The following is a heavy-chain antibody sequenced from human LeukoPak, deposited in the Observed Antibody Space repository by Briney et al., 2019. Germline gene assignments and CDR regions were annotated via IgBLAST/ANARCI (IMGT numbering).Heavy chain of an antibody. V-gene: IGHV1-3*01. CDR2: INAGNGNT. Sequence: ASVKVSCKASGYTFSSYALHWVRQAPGQRPEWMGWINAGNGNTKYSQKFQGRVTLTRDTSASTAYMELSSLRPEDTAVYYCARDLLSDDSPYFDYWGQGTLVTVSS. CDR1: GYTFSSYA. CDR3: ARDLLSDDSPYFDY. D-gene: IGHD2-15*01. J-gene: IGHJ4*02.